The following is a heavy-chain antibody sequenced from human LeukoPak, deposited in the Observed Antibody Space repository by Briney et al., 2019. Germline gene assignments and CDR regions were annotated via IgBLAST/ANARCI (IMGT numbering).Heavy chain of an antibody. CDR2: ISSSSSYT. CDR1: GXTVSSNY. CDR3: ARVAVAGTPVPDY. J-gene: IGHJ4*02. Sequence: GGSLRLSCAASGXTVSSNYVSWIRQAPGKGLEWVSYISSSSSYTNYADSVKGRFTISRDNAKNSLYLQMNSLRAEDTAVYYCARVAVAGTPVPDYWGQGTLVTVSS. D-gene: IGHD6-19*01. V-gene: IGHV3-11*05.